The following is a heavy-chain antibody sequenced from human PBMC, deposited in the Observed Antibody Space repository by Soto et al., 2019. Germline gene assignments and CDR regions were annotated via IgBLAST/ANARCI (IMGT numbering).Heavy chain of an antibody. CDR2: ISYDGSNK. CDR1: GFSFSNYG. J-gene: IGHJ4*02. CDR3: AKQGLGYCSSTSCYYDY. Sequence: GGSLRLSCAASGFSFSNYGMHWVRQAPGKGLAWVAVISYDGSNKYYADSVKGRLTISRDNSKNTLYVQMNSLRAEDTAVYYCAKQGLGYCSSTSCYYDYWGQGTLVTVSS. D-gene: IGHD2-2*01. V-gene: IGHV3-30*18.